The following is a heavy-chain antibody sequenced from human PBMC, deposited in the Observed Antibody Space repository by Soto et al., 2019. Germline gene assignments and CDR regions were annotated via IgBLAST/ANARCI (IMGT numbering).Heavy chain of an antibody. V-gene: IGHV3-33*01. CDR1: GFSLSSYG. CDR3: AREIGYSSTWPAY. D-gene: IGHD6-13*01. CDR2: IGFDGNND. Sequence: QVQLVESGGGVVQPGRSLRLSCAASGFSLSSYGMHWVRQAPGKGLEWVAVIGFDGNNDYYADSVKGRFTVSRDNSRNTLLLQMNSLRVEDTAVYYCAREIGYSSTWPAYWGQGTLVTVSS. J-gene: IGHJ4*02.